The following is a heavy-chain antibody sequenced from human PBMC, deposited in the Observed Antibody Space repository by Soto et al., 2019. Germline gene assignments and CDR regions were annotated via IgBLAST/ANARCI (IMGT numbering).Heavy chain of an antibody. Sequence: PGGSLRLSCAASGFTFSDYSMNWVRQAPGKGLEWISYIGSGSGAICYADSVKGRFTISRDNAKSSLYLEMNSLREEDTALYYYARITPRPDFWGQGIMVTVSS. CDR1: GFTFSDYS. D-gene: IGHD1-20*01. CDR2: IGSGSGAI. CDR3: ARITPRPDF. J-gene: IGHJ4*02. V-gene: IGHV3-48*02.